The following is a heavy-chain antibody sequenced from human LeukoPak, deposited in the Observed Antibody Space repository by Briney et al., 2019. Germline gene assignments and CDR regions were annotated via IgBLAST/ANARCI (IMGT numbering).Heavy chain of an antibody. V-gene: IGHV3-15*01. CDR3: TTAGGVITFGGVIADY. D-gene: IGHD3-16*02. Sequence: GGSLRLSCAASGFTFSNAWMSWVRQAPGKGLEWVGRIKSKTDGGTTDYAAPVKGRFTISRNDSKNTLYLQMNSLKIEDTAVYYCTTAGGVITFGGVIADYWGQGTLVTVSS. J-gene: IGHJ4*02. CDR2: IKSKTDGGTT. CDR1: GFTFSNAW.